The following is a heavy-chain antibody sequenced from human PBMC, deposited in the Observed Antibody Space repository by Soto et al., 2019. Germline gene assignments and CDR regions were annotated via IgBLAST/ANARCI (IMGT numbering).Heavy chain of an antibody. V-gene: IGHV3-23*01. CDR2: ISSSGDST. CDR3: AKGNGGNRGWYFDL. Sequence: EVQLLESGGDFVQPGGSLRLSCAASGFTFSSYAMSWVCQAPGKGLEWVSAISSSGDSTYYADSVKGRFTISRDNSMHTLYLQMNSLRAGDTAVYYCAKGNGGNRGWYFDLWGRGTLVTVSS. D-gene: IGHD2-15*01. CDR1: GFTFSSYA. J-gene: IGHJ2*01.